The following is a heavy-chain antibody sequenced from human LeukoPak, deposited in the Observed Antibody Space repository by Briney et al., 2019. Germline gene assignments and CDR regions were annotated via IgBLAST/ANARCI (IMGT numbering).Heavy chain of an antibody. V-gene: IGHV3-30*01. CDR3: ARGHFDY. J-gene: IGHJ4*02. CDR1: GFTFSSYA. CDR2: ISYDGSNK. Sequence: GGSLRLSCAASGFTFSSYAMHWVRQAPGKGLEWVAVISYDGSNKYYADSVKGRFTISRDSSKNTLYLQMNSLRAEDTAVYYCARGHFDYWGQGTLVTVSS.